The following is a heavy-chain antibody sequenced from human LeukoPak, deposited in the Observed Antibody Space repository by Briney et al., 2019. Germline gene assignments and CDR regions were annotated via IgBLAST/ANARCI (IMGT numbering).Heavy chain of an antibody. CDR2: INHSGST. CDR3: ARPYSGSYGPLDY. Sequence: PSETLSLTCTVYGGSFSGYYWSWIRQPPGKGLEWIGEINHSGSTNYNPSLKSRVTISVDTSKNQFSLKLSSVTAADTAVYYCARPYSGSYGPLDYWGQGTLVTVSS. J-gene: IGHJ4*02. CDR1: GGSFSGYY. D-gene: IGHD1-26*01. V-gene: IGHV4-34*01.